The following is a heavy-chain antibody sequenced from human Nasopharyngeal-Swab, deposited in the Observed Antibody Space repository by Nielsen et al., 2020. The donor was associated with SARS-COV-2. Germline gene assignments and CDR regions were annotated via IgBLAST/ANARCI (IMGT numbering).Heavy chain of an antibody. V-gene: IGHV3-30*03. D-gene: IGHD1-26*01. CDR1: GFTFNNYA. CDR2: ISNDGSEK. CDR3: ARADRGGSYFSQYFYYMDV. J-gene: IGHJ6*03. Sequence: GESLKISCATFGFTFNNYAMHWVRQAPGKGLEWPALISNDGSEKFYVDSVKGRFSISRDTSRSTVYLQMNSLRVEDTALYYCARADRGGSYFSQYFYYMDVWGTGTTVTVSS.